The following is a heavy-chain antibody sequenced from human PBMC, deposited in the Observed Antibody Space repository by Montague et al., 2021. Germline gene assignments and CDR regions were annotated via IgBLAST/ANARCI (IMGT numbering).Heavy chain of an antibody. D-gene: IGHD1-26*01. CDR1: GGSFSGYY. CDR3: ARRKRILHRPPSSRYYYYGMDV. Sequence: ETLSLTCAVYGGSFSGYYWSWIRQPPGKGLDWIGEIHHSGSINYNPSLKSRVTISVDTSKNQFSLKPSSVTAADTAVYYCARRKRILHRPPSSRYYYYGMDVWGQGTPGTVS. CDR2: IHHSGSI. V-gene: IGHV4-34*01. J-gene: IGHJ6*02.